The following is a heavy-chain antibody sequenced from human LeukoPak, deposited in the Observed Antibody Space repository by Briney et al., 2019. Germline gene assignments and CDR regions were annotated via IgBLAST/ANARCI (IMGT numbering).Heavy chain of an antibody. CDR1: GYTFTSYG. D-gene: IGHD3-10*01. CDR2: ISAYNGNT. CDR3: ASSLWFGEFAH. J-gene: IGHJ4*02. Sequence: ASVKVSCKASGYTFTSYGISWVRQAPGQGLEWMGWISAYNGNTNYAQKLQGRVTMTTDTSTSTAHMELRSLRSDDTAVYYCASSLWFGEFAHWGQGTLVTVSS. V-gene: IGHV1-18*01.